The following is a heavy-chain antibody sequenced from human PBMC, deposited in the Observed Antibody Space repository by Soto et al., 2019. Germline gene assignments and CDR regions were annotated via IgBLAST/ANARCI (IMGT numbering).Heavy chain of an antibody. V-gene: IGHV4-59*01. J-gene: IGHJ4*02. CDR3: ARSIAVPSGHIDH. Sequence: QVQLQESGPGLVKPSETLSLTCRVSGGSMSGYYWSWVLLAPGKGLEWIGYVYYTGSTNYNPSLQSRVSISVDTSNKHFSLSLSLVTAADTAVYFCARSIAVPSGHIDHWGQGIRVTISS. D-gene: IGHD6-6*01. CDR1: GGSMSGYY. CDR2: VYYTGST.